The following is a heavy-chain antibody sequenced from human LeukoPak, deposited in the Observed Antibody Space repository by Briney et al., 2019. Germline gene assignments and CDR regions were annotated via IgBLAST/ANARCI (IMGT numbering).Heavy chain of an antibody. Sequence: ASVKVSCKASGYTFTGYYMHWVRQAPGQGLEWMGWISAHNGNTNYAQKLQGRVTMTTDTSTSTAYMELRSLRSDDTAVYYCARCGSYYVSSTFDYWGQGTLVTVSS. D-gene: IGHD1-26*01. CDR3: ARCGSYYVSSTFDY. V-gene: IGHV1-18*04. J-gene: IGHJ4*02. CDR1: GYTFTGYY. CDR2: ISAHNGNT.